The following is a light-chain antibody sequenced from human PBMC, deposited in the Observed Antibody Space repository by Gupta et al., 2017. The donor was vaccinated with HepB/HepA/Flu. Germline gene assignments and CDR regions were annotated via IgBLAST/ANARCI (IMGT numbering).Light chain of an antibody. V-gene: IGLV1-44*01. CDR1: SSNIGSNI. J-gene: IGLJ1*01. CDR2: RDT. CDR3: AAWDDSRHGFYV. Sequence: QSVLTQPPSASGSPGQTITISCSGSSSNIGSNIVNWYQKFPGMAPKLLIYRDTQRPPGGADRFSASNSGTSASLAISGLQSEDEADYYCAAWDDSRHGFYVFGTGTKVSV.